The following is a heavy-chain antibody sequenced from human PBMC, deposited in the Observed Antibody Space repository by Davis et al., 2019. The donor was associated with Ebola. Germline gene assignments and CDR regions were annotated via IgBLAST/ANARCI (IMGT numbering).Heavy chain of an antibody. CDR2: INHSGST. Sequence: SETLSLTCAVYGGSFSGYYWSWIRQPPGKGLEWIGEINHSGSTNYNPSLKSRVTISVDTSKNQFSLKLSSVTAADTAVYYCARARIAARPYFHYWGQGTLVTVSS. J-gene: IGHJ4*02. CDR3: ARARIAARPYFHY. V-gene: IGHV4-34*01. D-gene: IGHD6-6*01. CDR1: GGSFSGYY.